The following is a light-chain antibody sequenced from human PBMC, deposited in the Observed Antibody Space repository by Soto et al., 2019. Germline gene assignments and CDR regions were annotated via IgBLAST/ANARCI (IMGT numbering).Light chain of an antibody. V-gene: IGKV1-39*01. CDR3: QQSHSIPWT. CDR2: AAS. CDR1: QGISNY. Sequence: DIQMSPSPSSLSASVVDRFTITFRASQGISNYLAWYQQKPGKVPNLLIFAASNLQSGVPSTFSGSGSGTDFTLTISSLQPEDFATYYCQQSHSIPWTFGQGTKGAIK. J-gene: IGKJ1*01.